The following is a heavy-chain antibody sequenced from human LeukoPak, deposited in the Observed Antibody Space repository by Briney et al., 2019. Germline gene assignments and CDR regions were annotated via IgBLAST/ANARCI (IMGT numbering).Heavy chain of an antibody. Sequence: KTGGSLRLSCAASGFTFSSYSMNWVRQAPGKGLEWVSSISGSSSYIYYADSVKGRFTISRDNAKNSLYLQMNSLRAEDTAVYYCARDSGDLIDYWGQGTLVTVSS. V-gene: IGHV3-21*01. CDR1: GFTFSSYS. CDR3: ARDSGDLIDY. D-gene: IGHD4-17*01. J-gene: IGHJ4*02. CDR2: ISGSSSYI.